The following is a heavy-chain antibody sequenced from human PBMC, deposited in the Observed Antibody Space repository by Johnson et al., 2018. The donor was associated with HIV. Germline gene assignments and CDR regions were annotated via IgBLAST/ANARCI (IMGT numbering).Heavy chain of an antibody. D-gene: IGHD1-26*01. V-gene: IGHV3-7*01. Sequence: VQLVESGGGLVQPGGSLRLSCAASGFTFSSYWMSWVRQAPGKGLEWVANIKQDGSEKYYVDSVKGRLTIPRDNSKNTLYLQMGSLRAEDMAVYYCAREGVGVNAFDIWGQGTMVTVSS. CDR1: GFTFSSYW. CDR2: IKQDGSEK. J-gene: IGHJ3*02. CDR3: AREGVGVNAFDI.